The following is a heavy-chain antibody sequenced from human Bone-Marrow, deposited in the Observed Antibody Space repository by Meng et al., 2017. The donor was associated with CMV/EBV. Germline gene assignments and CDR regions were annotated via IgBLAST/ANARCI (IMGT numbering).Heavy chain of an antibody. CDR3: ARVTTVTTPY. Sequence: GESLKISCAASGFTFSSYWMHWVRQAPGKGLEYVSAISSNGGSTYYADSVKGRFTISRDNSKNTLYLQMGSLRAEDMAVYYCARVTTVTTPYWGQGTLVTVSS. J-gene: IGHJ4*02. CDR1: GFTFSSYW. D-gene: IGHD4-11*01. CDR2: ISSNGGST. V-gene: IGHV3-64*02.